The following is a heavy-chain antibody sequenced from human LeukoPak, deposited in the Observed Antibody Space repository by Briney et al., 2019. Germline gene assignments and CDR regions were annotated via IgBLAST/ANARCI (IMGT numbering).Heavy chain of an antibody. V-gene: IGHV4-59*01. Sequence: NPSETLSLTCSVSGGSISSYYWSWIRQPPGKGLEWIGYIYYSGSTNYNTSLKSRVTISVDTSKNQFSLKLRSVTAADTAVYYCANGGYCSSTSCYPNWFDPWGQGTLVTVSS. CDR3: ANGGYCSSTSCYPNWFDP. J-gene: IGHJ5*02. CDR2: IYYSGST. D-gene: IGHD2-2*01. CDR1: GGSISSYY.